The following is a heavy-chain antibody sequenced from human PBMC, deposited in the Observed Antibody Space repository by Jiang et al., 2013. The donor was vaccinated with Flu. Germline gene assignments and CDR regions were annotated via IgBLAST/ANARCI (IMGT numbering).Heavy chain of an antibody. CDR3: ARRGFFGSGFDP. V-gene: IGHV5-51*01. Sequence: SLKISCKASGYELYQLLDRLGAPDAPGKGLEWMGNIFPGDSETRYNPSFQGQVTISADRSFSTAYVQWSSLKASDTAIYYCARRGFFGSGFDPWGQGTLVTVSS. CDR1: GYELYQLL. CDR2: IFPGDSET. J-gene: IGHJ5*02. D-gene: IGHD3-10*01.